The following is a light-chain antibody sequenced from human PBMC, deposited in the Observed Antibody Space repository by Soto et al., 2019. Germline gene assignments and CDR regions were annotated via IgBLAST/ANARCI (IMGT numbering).Light chain of an antibody. Sequence: IGVNKSPSTLPVSTGERATLSCTASHYVYSNVAWFQQRPGQAPRLLIYRASTRATGTPARFSGSGSGTEFTLSITSLQSGDFALYYCHPSHHLWTFGQGTKVDIK. V-gene: IGKV3-15*01. CDR3: HPSHHLWT. J-gene: IGKJ1*01. CDR1: HYVYSN. CDR2: RAS.